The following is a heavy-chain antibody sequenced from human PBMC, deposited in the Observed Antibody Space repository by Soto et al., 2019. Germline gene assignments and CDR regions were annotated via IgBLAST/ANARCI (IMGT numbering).Heavy chain of an antibody. J-gene: IGHJ6*03. CDR3: ARLGYDFWSGYYTNRYYYYMDV. CDR2: IYPGDSDT. CDR1: GYSFTSYW. V-gene: IGHV5-51*01. Sequence: PGESLKISCKGSGYSFTSYWIGWVRQMPGKGLEWMGIIYPGDSDTRYSPSFQGQVTISADKSISTAYLQWSSLKASDTAMYYCARLGYDFWSGYYTNRYYYYMDVWGKGTTVTVSS. D-gene: IGHD3-3*01.